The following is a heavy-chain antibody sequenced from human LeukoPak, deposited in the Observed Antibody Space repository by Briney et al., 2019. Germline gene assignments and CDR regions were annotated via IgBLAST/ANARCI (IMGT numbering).Heavy chain of an antibody. Sequence: SETLSLTCTVSGGSISSGDYYWSWIRQPPVKGVEWIGYIYYSGSTYYNPSLKSRVTISVDTSKNQFSLKLSSVTAADTAVYYCAYYDFWSGDPAFDIWGQGTMVTVSS. CDR3: AYYDFWSGDPAFDI. D-gene: IGHD3-3*01. CDR1: GGSISSGDYY. CDR2: IYYSGST. V-gene: IGHV4-30-4*08. J-gene: IGHJ3*02.